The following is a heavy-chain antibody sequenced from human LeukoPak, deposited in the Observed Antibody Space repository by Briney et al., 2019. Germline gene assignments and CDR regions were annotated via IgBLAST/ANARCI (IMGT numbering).Heavy chain of an antibody. CDR2: MNPNSGNT. CDR1: GYTFTSYD. D-gene: IGHD3-22*01. J-gene: IGHJ4*02. Sequence: ASVKVSCKASGYTFTSYDINWVRQATGQGLEWMGWMNPNSGNTGYAQKFQGRVTMTRNTSISTAYMELSSLRSEDTALYYCARGAYYYDSSGYYPKKDRDYWGKGPLVTVSS. V-gene: IGHV1-8*01. CDR3: ARGAYYYDSSGYYPKKDRDY.